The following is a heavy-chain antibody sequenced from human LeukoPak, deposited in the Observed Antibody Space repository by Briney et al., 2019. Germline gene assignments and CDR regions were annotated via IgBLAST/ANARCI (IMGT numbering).Heavy chain of an antibody. D-gene: IGHD1-26*01. V-gene: IGHV4-59*08. CDR1: GGSISIYY. CDR3: ARSPRGGSSRSAFDI. CDR2: IYYSVST. Sequence: SETLSVTCTVSGGSISIYYGSWVRQPPGKGLEWVGYIYYSVSTNYNPSLKSRVTISVDTSKNQFSLKLSSVTAADTAVYYCARSPRGGSSRSAFDIWGRGTMVTVSS. J-gene: IGHJ3*02.